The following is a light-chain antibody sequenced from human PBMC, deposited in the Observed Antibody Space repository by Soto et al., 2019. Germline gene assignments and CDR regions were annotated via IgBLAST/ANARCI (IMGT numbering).Light chain of an antibody. CDR3: QQYGSSGT. CDR2: GAS. V-gene: IGKV3-20*01. Sequence: EIVLTQSPGTLSLSPGGRAALSVRASQSVSSYLAWYQQKPGQAPRLLIYGASNRATGIPDRFSGSGSGTDFTLTISRLEPEDFAVYYCQQYGSSGTFGQGTKVDIK. J-gene: IGKJ1*01. CDR1: QSVSSY.